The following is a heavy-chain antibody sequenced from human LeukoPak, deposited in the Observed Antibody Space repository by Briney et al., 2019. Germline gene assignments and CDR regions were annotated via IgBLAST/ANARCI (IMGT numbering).Heavy chain of an antibody. D-gene: IGHD5-18*01. V-gene: IGHV3-53*01. CDR1: GLTVSSNY. J-gene: IGHJ4*02. CDR2: IYSGGST. CDR3: AREATAGGDDY. Sequence: PGGSLRLSCAASGLTVSSNYMSWVRQAPGKGLEWVSVIYSGGSTYYADSVKGRFTISRDNSKNTLYLQMNSLRAEDTAVYYCAREATAGGDDYWGQGTLVTVSS.